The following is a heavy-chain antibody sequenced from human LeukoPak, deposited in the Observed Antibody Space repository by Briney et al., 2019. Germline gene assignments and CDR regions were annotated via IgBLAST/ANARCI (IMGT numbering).Heavy chain of an antibody. J-gene: IGHJ4*02. Sequence: GGSLRLSCAASGFTFSSYAMSWVRQAPGKGLEWVSAISGGGGITYYADSVKGRFTISRDNSKNTLYLQMSSLRAEDTAVYYCAKDTFSESIYGVLDSWGQGTLVTVSS. CDR2: ISGGGGIT. CDR1: GFTFSSYA. CDR3: AKDTFSESIYGVLDS. D-gene: IGHD2-21*01. V-gene: IGHV3-23*01.